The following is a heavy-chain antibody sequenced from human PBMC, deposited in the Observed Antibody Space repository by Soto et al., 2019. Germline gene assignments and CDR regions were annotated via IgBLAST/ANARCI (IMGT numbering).Heavy chain of an antibody. CDR1: GGTFSSYA. D-gene: IGHD3-22*01. CDR2: IIPIFGTA. J-gene: IGHJ5*02. V-gene: IGHV1-69*13. CDR3: ARDRHDSSGYYYQTENNWFDP. Sequence: GASVKVSCKASGGTFSSYAISWVRQAPGQGLEWMGGIIPIFGTANYAQKFQGRVTITADESTSTAYMELSSLRSEDTAVYYCARDRHDSSGYYYQTENNWFDPWGQGTLVTVSS.